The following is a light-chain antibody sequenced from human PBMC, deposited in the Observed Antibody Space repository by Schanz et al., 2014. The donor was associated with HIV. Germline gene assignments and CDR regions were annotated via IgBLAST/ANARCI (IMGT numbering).Light chain of an antibody. CDR2: EVS. V-gene: IGLV2-23*02. Sequence: QSALTQPASVSGSPGQSITISCTGTSSDVGSYNLVSWYQQHPGKAPKLMIYEVSNRPSGVSNRFSGSKSGNTASLTFSGLQAEDEADYYCCSYTGSGTLVFGGGTKLTVL. CDR1: SSDVGSYNL. J-gene: IGLJ2*01. CDR3: CSYTGSGTLV.